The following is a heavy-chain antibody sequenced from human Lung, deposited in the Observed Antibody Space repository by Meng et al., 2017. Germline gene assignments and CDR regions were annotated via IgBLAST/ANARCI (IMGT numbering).Heavy chain of an antibody. V-gene: IGHV3-33*01. D-gene: IGHD6-13*01. CDR2: IWYDGSNK. CDR1: GFTFSSYG. J-gene: IGHJ4*02. Sequence: QVQLVESGGGVVQPGRSLILSCAASGFTFSSYGMHWVRQAPGKGLEWVAVIWYDGSNKYYADSVKGRFTSSRDNSKNTLYLQMNSLRAEDTAVYYCARGRYSSSSAVVDYWGQGTLVTVSS. CDR3: ARGRYSSSSAVVDY.